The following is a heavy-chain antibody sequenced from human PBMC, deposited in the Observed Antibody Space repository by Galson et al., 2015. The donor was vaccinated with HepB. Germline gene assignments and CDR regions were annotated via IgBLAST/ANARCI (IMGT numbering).Heavy chain of an antibody. V-gene: IGHV3-7*01. Sequence: SLRLSCAGSGFTFSSYWMSWVRQAPGKGLECVANIKEDGSEKQYVDSVRGRFTISRDNVKKSMYLQMNSLRVDDTGTYYCARDFRAWGQGILVTVAS. CDR2: IKEDGSEK. J-gene: IGHJ5*02. CDR1: GFTFSSYW. CDR3: ARDFRA.